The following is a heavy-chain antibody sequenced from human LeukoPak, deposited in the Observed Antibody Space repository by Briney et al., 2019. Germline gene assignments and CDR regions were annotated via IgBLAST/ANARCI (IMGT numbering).Heavy chain of an antibody. CDR2: ISYDGSSK. V-gene: IGHV3-30*18. CDR3: AKSLTGGSAPFDY. D-gene: IGHD7-27*01. Sequence: GGSLRLSCAASGFTFSTYGMEWVRQAPGKGLEWVAVISYDGSSKSYGDSVKGRFTISRDNSKNTLYLQMNSLRAEDTAVYYCAKSLTGGSAPFDYWGQGTLVTVSS. CDR1: GFTFSTYG. J-gene: IGHJ4*02.